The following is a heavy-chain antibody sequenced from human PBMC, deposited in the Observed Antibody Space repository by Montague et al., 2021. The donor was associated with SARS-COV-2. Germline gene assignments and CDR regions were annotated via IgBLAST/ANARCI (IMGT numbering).Heavy chain of an antibody. V-gene: IGHV4-39*01. CDR2: IYYSGST. Sequence: SETLSLTCTVSGGSISSSSYYWGWIRQPPGKGLEWIGSIYYSGSTYYXPSLKSRVTISVDTSKNQFSLKLSSVTAADTAVYYCARVATMVREVISGYFDYWGQGTLVTVSS. J-gene: IGHJ4*02. CDR1: GGSISSSSYY. D-gene: IGHD3-10*01. CDR3: ARVATMVREVISGYFDY.